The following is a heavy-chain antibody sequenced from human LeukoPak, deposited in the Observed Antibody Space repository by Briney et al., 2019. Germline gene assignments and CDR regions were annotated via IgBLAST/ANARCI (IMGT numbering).Heavy chain of an antibody. CDR1: GFTFSSYS. J-gene: IGHJ3*02. Sequence: GGSLRLSCAASGFTFSSYSMNWVRQAPGKGLEWVSSISSSSSYIYYADSVKGRFTISRDNAKNSLYLQMNSLRAEDTAVYYCARRRGSGTYLFDAFDIWGQGTMVTVSS. CDR3: ARRRGSGTYLFDAFDI. CDR2: ISSSSSYI. D-gene: IGHD1-26*01. V-gene: IGHV3-21*01.